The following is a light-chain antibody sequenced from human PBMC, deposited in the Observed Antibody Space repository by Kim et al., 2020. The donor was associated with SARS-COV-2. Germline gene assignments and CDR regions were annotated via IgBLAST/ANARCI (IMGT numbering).Light chain of an antibody. CDR2: DVT. J-gene: IGLJ2*01. CDR3: TSYTLVNNLYVV. V-gene: IGLV2-14*03. Sequence: QSALTQPPSASGSPGQSFTISCTGTTSDIGGHNYVSWYQHDPGKAPKLILYDVTNRPSGIPTRFSDSMSGNTASLTISGLQPEDEGDYYCTSYTLVNNLYVVFGGGTKLTVL. CDR1: TSDIGGHNY.